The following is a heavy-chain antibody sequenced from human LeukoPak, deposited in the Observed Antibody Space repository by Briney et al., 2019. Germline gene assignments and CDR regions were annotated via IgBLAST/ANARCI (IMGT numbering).Heavy chain of an antibody. CDR2: ISADNGNT. CDR1: GGTFSSYA. Sequence: GASVKVSCKASGGTFSSYAISWVRQAPGQGLEWMGWISADNGNTNYAQKLQGRVTMTTDTSTSTAYMELRSLRSDDTAVYYCARVTLRLNWFDPWGQGTLVTVSS. D-gene: IGHD3-16*01. J-gene: IGHJ5*02. CDR3: ARVTLRLNWFDP. V-gene: IGHV1-18*01.